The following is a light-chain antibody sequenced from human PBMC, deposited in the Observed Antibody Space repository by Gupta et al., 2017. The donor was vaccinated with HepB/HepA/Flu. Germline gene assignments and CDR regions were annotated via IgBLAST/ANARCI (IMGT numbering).Light chain of an antibody. CDR2: TAS. CDR1: QGISSY. CDR3: QQLNSYPRT. V-gene: IGKV1-9*01. J-gene: IGKJ1*01. Sequence: DIQLTQSPSFLSASVGDRVTVTCRASQGISSYLAWYQQKPGKDPKVLIYTASTLQSGVPSRFSGSGSGTEFTLTISSLQPEDFATYYCQQLNSYPRTFGQGTKVEIK.